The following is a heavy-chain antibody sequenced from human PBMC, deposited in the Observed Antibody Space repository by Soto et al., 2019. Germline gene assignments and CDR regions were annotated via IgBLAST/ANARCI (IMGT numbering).Heavy chain of an antibody. D-gene: IGHD5-12*01. CDR3: AKGATGSSAGPFDI. CDR2: MSYDGSTK. V-gene: IGHV3-30*18. J-gene: IGHJ3*02. Sequence: QVQLVESGGGVVQPGRSLRLSCVASGFIFSTYGMHWVRQAPGKGLAWVAVMSYDGSTKYYADSVKGRFTISRDNSKNTVYLQMNSMRAEDTAVYYCAKGATGSSAGPFDIWGQGTMVTVSS. CDR1: GFIFSTYG.